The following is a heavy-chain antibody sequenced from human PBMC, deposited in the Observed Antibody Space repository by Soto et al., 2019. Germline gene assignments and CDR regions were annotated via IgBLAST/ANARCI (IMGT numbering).Heavy chain of an antibody. Sequence: PSETLFLTCAVYGGSISSGGYYWSWIRQHPGKGLEWIGYIYYSGSTYYNPSLKSRVTISVDTSKNQFSLKLSSVTAADTAVYYCARDSRIVGASKLDYWGQGTLVTVSS. CDR2: IYYSGST. V-gene: IGHV4-31*11. CDR3: ARDSRIVGASKLDY. CDR1: GGSISSGGYY. D-gene: IGHD1-26*01. J-gene: IGHJ4*02.